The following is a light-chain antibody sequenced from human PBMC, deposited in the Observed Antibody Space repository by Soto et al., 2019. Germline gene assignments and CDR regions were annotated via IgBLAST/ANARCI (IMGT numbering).Light chain of an antibody. J-gene: IGKJ1*01. CDR1: QSVSNNY. Sequence: EIVLTQSRVTLSLSPGERGTLSCGSSQSVSNNYLAWYQQKPGQAPRLLIYGASNRATGIPDRFSGSGSGTDFTPTISRLEPEDFAVYYCHQYVSSGKFGQGTXVEIK. CDR3: HQYVSSGK. CDR2: GAS. V-gene: IGKV3-20*01.